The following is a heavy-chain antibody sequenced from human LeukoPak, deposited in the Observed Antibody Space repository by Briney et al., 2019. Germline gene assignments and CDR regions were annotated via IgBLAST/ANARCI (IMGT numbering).Heavy chain of an antibody. J-gene: IGHJ6*02. Sequence: PGGSLRLSCAASGFIFSRDGMNWVRQAPGKGLEWVSYIDTSGGDIYYADSVKGRFTISRDNAKNSVYLQMYSLRVEDTAVYYCARASRLDYHYGMGVWGQGTTVTVSS. V-gene: IGHV3-48*03. CDR3: ARASRLDYHYGMGV. CDR2: IDTSGGDI. CDR1: GFIFSRDG. D-gene: IGHD3-9*01.